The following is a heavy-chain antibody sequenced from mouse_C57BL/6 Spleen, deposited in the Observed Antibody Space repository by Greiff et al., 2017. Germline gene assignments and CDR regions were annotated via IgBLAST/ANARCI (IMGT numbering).Heavy chain of an antibody. V-gene: IGHV1-54*01. CDR2: ITPGSGGT. D-gene: IGHD1-1*01. CDR3: ARSGYYGSIYFDY. Sequence: QVQLQQSGAELVRPGTSVKVSCKASGYALTNSLIEWVKQRPGQGLAWIGVITPGSGGTNYNEKFKGKATLTADKSSSTAYMQLSSLTSEDSAVYFCARSGYYGSIYFDYWGQGTTLTVSS. J-gene: IGHJ2*01. CDR1: GYALTNSL.